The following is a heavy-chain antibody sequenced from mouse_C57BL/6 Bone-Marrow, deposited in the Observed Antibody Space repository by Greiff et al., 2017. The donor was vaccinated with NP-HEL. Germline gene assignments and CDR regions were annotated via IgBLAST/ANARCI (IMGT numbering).Heavy chain of an antibody. V-gene: IGHV3-6*01. CDR3: ASLLITTVVDKSDY. J-gene: IGHJ2*01. Sequence: EVKLQESGPGLVKPSQSLSLTCSVTGYSITSGYYWNWIRQFPGNKLEWMGYISYDGSNNYNPSLKNRISITRDTSKNQFFLKLNSVTTEDTATYYCASLLITTVVDKSDYWGQGTTLTVAS. CDR2: ISYDGSN. CDR1: GYSITSGYY. D-gene: IGHD1-1*01.